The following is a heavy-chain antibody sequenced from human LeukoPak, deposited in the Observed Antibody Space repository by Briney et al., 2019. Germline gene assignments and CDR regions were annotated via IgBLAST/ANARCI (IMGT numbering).Heavy chain of an antibody. CDR2: IIPILGIA. D-gene: IGHD6-13*01. CDR3: ASLPLGIAAAGTDY. J-gene: IGHJ4*02. V-gene: IGHV1-69*02. Sequence: ASVKDSCKASGGTFSSYTISWVRQAPGQGLELMGRIIPILGIANYAQKIQGRVTITADKSTSTAYMELSSLRSEDTAVYYCASLPLGIAAAGTDYWGQGTLVTVSS. CDR1: GGTFSSYT.